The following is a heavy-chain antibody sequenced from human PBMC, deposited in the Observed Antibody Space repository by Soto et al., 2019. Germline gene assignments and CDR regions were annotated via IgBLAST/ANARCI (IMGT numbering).Heavy chain of an antibody. Sequence: QVQLQESGPGLVKPSQTLSLTCTLSGGSISSEGYYWTWIRQHPGKGLEWIGDFYYSGTTSYNPSLKSRLTISVDTSNNQFSLRLSSVTAADTAMYYCARRHDILTGSDSFEVWGRGTMVTVSS. CDR3: ARRHDILTGSDSFEV. J-gene: IGHJ3*01. CDR1: GGSISSEGYY. D-gene: IGHD3-9*01. CDR2: FYYSGTT. V-gene: IGHV4-31*03.